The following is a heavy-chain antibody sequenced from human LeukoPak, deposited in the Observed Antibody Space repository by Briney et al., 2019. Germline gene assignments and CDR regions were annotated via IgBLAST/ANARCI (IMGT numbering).Heavy chain of an antibody. D-gene: IGHD1-26*01. CDR2: IYQSGST. CDR3: ATTTIRLGY. CDR1: GYSIRSGYH. J-gene: IGHJ4*02. Sequence: SETLSLTCSVSGYSIRSGYHWAWIRQSPGKGLEWIGSIYQSGSTYHNPSLKSRVTISVDTSKNQFSLKLSSVTAADTAVYYCATTTIRLGYWGQGTLVTVSS. V-gene: IGHV4-38-2*02.